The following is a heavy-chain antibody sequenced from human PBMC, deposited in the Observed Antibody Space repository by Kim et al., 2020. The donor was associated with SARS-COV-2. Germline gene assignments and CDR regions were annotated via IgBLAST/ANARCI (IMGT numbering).Heavy chain of an antibody. Sequence: SVKVSCKASGFTFTSSAVQWVRQARGQRLEWIGWIVVGSGNTNYAQKFQERVTITGDMSTSTAYMELSSLRSEDTAVYYCAAAPNYYGSGSYIPWGQGTLVTVSS. CDR3: AAAPNYYGSGSYIP. V-gene: IGHV1-58*01. D-gene: IGHD3-10*01. CDR1: GFTFTSSA. J-gene: IGHJ5*02. CDR2: IVVGSGNT.